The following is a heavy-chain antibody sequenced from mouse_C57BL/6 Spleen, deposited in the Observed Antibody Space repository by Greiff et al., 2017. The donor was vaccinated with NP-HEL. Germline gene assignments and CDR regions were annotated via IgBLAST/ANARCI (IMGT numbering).Heavy chain of an antibody. D-gene: IGHD2-5*01. V-gene: IGHV5-17*01. J-gene: IGHJ2*01. Sequence: EVKLVESGGGLVKPGGSLKLSCAASGFTFSDYGMHWVRQAPEKGQEWVAYISSGSSTIYYADTVKGRFTISRDNAKNTLFLQMTSLRSEDTAMYYCARASWSNYERGFDYWGQGTTLTVSS. CDR2: ISSGSSTI. CDR1: GFTFSDYG. CDR3: ARASWSNYERGFDY.